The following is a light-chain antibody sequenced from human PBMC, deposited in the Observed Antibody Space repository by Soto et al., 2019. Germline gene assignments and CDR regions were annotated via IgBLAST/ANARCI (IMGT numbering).Light chain of an antibody. CDR2: DVS. CDR3: CSFAGGNTHWV. CDR1: SSDVGGYKY. J-gene: IGLJ3*02. Sequence: QSALTQPRSVSGSPGQSVTISCTGTSSDVGGYKYVSWYQQHPGKAPKLMIYDVSKRPSGVPDRFSGSKSANTASLTISGLQAEDEADYYCCSFAGGNTHWVFGGGTKLTVL. V-gene: IGLV2-11*01.